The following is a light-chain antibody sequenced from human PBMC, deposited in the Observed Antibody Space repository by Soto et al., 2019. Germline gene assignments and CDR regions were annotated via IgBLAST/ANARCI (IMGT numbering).Light chain of an antibody. J-gene: IGLJ1*01. V-gene: IGLV1-40*01. CDR1: SSNIGAGYP. Sequence: QSVLTQPPSVSGAPGQRVSISCTGSSSNIGAGYPVHWYQQLPGTAPKLLIYGNNNRPSGVPDRVSGSKSGTSASLVITGLQAEDEADYYCQSYDRSLSGAVFGTGTKLTVL. CDR2: GNN. CDR3: QSYDRSLSGAV.